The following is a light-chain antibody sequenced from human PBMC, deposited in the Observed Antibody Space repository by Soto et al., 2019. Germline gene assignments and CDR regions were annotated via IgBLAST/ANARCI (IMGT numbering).Light chain of an antibody. CDR1: SSDVGGYNY. V-gene: IGLV2-8*01. J-gene: IGLJ2*01. Sequence: QSALTRLPSASGSPGQSVTISCTGTSSDVGGYNYVSWYQQHPGKAPKLMIYEVSKRPSGVPDRFSGSKSGNTASLTVSGLQAEDDADYYCSSYAGSNTWVFGGGTKLTVL. CDR2: EVS. CDR3: SSYAGSNTWV.